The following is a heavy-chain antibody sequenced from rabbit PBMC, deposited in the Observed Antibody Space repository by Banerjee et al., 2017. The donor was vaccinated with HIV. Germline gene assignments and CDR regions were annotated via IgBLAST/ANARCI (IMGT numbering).Heavy chain of an antibody. CDR2: ISSGGTT. CDR3: ARETAAYAGDTYTTGGNL. J-gene: IGHJ4*01. Sequence: QEQLEESGGDLVKPEGSLKLSCKASGFSLISYSMSWVRQAPGKGLEWIGWISSGGTTWFASWVNGRFTISKTSSTTVTLQMTSLTAADTATYFCARETAAYAGDTYTTGGNLWGPGTLVTVS. CDR1: GFSLISYS. V-gene: IGHV1S45*01. D-gene: IGHD6-1*01.